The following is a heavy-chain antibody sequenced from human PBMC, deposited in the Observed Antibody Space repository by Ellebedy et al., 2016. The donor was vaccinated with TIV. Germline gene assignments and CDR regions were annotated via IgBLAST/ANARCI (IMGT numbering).Heavy chain of an antibody. CDR3: ATDGSYGDYRFPTHAFEI. CDR1: GFSFRSYW. CDR2: IKQDGSEK. J-gene: IGHJ3*02. V-gene: IGHV3-7*01. Sequence: GGSLRLSCAASGFSFRSYWMSWVRQAPGKGLEWVANIKQDGSEKYHVDSVKGRFTISRDNAKNSLYLQMDSLRAEDTAVYYCATDGSYGDYRFPTHAFEIWGQGTTVTVSS. D-gene: IGHD4-17*01.